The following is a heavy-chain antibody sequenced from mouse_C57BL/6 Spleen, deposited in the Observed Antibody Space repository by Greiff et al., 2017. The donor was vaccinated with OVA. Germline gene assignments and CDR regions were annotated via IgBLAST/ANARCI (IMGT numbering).Heavy chain of an antibody. Sequence: QVQLQQSGAELARPGASVKLSCKASGYTFTSYGISWVKQRTGQGLEWIGEIYPRSGNTYYNEKFKGKAPLTADKSSSTAYMELRSLTSEDPTVYFCARRDYGNYDYAMDYWGQGTSVTVAS. CDR3: ARRDYGNYDYAMDY. D-gene: IGHD2-1*01. J-gene: IGHJ4*01. V-gene: IGHV1-81*01. CDR2: IYPRSGNT. CDR1: GYTFTSYG.